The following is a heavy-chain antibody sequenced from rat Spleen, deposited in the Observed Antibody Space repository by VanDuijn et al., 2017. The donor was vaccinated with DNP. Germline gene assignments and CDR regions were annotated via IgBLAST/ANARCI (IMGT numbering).Heavy chain of an antibody. J-gene: IGHJ3*01. CDR2: IWGDGST. D-gene: IGHD4-3*01. V-gene: IGHV2-47*01. CDR1: GLSLTSNS. Sequence: QVQLKESGPGLVQPSQTLSLTCTVSGLSLTSNSVSWIRQPPGKGLEWMGIIWGDGSTNYNSALKSRLSISRDTSKSQVFLTMNSLQTDDTAVYYCADLIRGGTYWGQGTLVTVSS. CDR3: ADLIRGGTY.